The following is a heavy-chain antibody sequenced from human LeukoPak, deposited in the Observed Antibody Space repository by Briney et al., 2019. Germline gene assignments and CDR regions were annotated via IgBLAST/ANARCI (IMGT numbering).Heavy chain of an antibody. Sequence: PGGSLRLSCAASGFTFSSYSMNWVRQAPGKGLEWVSYISSSSSTIYYADPVKGRFTISRDNAKNSLYLQMNSLRAEDTAVHYCARVQRDLGSYYDSSGYIDYWGQGTLVTVSS. CDR1: GFTFSSYS. J-gene: IGHJ4*02. CDR3: ARVQRDLGSYYDSSGYIDY. D-gene: IGHD3-22*01. V-gene: IGHV3-48*01. CDR2: ISSSSSTI.